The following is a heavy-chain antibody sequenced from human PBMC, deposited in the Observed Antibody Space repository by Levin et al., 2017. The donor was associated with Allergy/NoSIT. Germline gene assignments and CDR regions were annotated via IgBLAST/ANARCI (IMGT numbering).Heavy chain of an antibody. D-gene: IGHD3-10*01. CDR1: GFTFSSYA. V-gene: IGHV3-23*01. Sequence: GASVKVSCAASGFTFSSYAMSWVRQAPGKGLEWVSAISGSGGSTYYADSVKGRFTISRDNSKNTLYLQMNSLRAEDTAVYYCAKDRGGSYVDYWGQGTLVTVSS. CDR3: AKDRGGSYVDY. CDR2: ISGSGGST. J-gene: IGHJ4*02.